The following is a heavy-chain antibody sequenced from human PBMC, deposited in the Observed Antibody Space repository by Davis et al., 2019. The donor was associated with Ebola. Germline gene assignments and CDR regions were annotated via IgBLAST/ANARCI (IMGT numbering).Heavy chain of an antibody. CDR1: GITFSGSA. J-gene: IGHJ4*02. V-gene: IGHV3-73*01. D-gene: IGHD3-16*01. Sequence: GESLKISCAASGITFSGSAVHWVRQASGKGLEWVGRIRSKANSFATEFAESVKGRFTISRDDSKNTAYLQMNSLKTEDTAVYYCSRHSPFGFLDYWGQGTLVTVSS. CDR2: IRSKANSFAT. CDR3: SRHSPFGFLDY.